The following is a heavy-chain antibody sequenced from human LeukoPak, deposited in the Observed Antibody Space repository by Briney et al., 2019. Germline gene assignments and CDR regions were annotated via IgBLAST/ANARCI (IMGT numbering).Heavy chain of an antibody. CDR3: ARENYVWGSYRPTGFDY. V-gene: IGHV3-9*01. Sequence: GGSLRLSCAASGFTFDDYAMHWVRQAPGKGLEWVSGISWNSGSIGYAGSVKGRFTISRDNAKNSLYLQMNSLRAEDTAVYYCARENYVWGSYRPTGFDYWGQGTLVTVSS. J-gene: IGHJ4*02. CDR1: GFTFDDYA. CDR2: ISWNSGSI. D-gene: IGHD3-16*02.